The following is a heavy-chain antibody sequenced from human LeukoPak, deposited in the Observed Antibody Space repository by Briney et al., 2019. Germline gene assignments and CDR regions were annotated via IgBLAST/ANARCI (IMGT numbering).Heavy chain of an antibody. J-gene: IGHJ6*03. D-gene: IGHD3-3*01. CDR2: INPNSGGT. CDR3: ASSFADFLSGYYYYMDV. V-gene: IGHV1-2*02. Sequence: ASVKVSCKASGYTFTGYYMHWVRQAPGQGLEWMGWINPNSGGTNYAQKFQGRVTMTRDTSISAAYMELSRLRSDDTAVYYRASSFADFLSGYYYYMDVWGKGTTVTVSS. CDR1: GYTFTGYY.